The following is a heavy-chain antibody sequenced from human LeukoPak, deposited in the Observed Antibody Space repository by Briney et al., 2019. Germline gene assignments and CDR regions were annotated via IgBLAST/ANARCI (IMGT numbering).Heavy chain of an antibody. J-gene: IGHJ6*03. Sequence: SVKVSCKASGGTFSSYAISWVRQAPGQGLEWMGGIIPIFGTANYAQKFQGRVTITADESTSTAYMELSSLRSEDTAVYYCARESIAARPYYYYYMDVWGKGTTVTVSS. CDR1: GGTFSSYA. D-gene: IGHD6-6*01. CDR3: ARESIAARPYYYYYMDV. CDR2: IIPIFGTA. V-gene: IGHV1-69*13.